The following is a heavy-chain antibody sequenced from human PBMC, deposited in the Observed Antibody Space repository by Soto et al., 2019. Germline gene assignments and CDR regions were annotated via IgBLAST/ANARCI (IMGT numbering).Heavy chain of an antibody. Sequence: QVQLQESGPGLVKPSQTLSLTCTVSGASISSSDHYWAWISQPPGRGLEWIGNIYDTGTTYYNSSLKSRLSISVDTSRNQFSLRLNSVTAADTAVYFCARSLDYYYHYGLDVWCQGTTVIVSS. CDR3: ARSLDYYYHYGLDV. V-gene: IGHV4-30-4*01. CDR1: GASISSSDHY. J-gene: IGHJ6*02. CDR2: IYDTGTT.